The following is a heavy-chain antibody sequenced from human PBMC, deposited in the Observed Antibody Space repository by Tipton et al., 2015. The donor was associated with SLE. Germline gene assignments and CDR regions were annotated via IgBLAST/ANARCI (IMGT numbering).Heavy chain of an antibody. V-gene: IGHV3-7*01. CDR2: IKQDGSEK. D-gene: IGHD1-1*01. J-gene: IGHJ6*02. CDR1: GFTFSTYW. Sequence: GSLRLSCAASGFTFSTYWMSWVRQAPGKGLEWVANIKQDGSEKYYLDSVKGRFTISRDNSKNTLYLQMNSLRAEDTAVYYCAKDSRGGTMYYYYGMDVWGQGATVTVSS. CDR3: AKDSRGGTMYYYYGMDV.